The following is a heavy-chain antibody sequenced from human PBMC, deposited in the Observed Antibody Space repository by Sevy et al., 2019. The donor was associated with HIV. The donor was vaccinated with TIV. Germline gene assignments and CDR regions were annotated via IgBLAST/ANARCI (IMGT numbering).Heavy chain of an antibody. CDR1: GFTFDDYA. V-gene: IGHV3-9*01. J-gene: IGHJ4*02. D-gene: IGHD5-12*01. CDR2: LSRHIRTI. CDR3: VKDKVDGDSGYGLFDF. Sequence: GGSLRLSCAASGFTFDDYAMHWVRQAPGKGLEWVSGLSRHIRTIGYADAVKGRITISRDNARNSLYLQMNSLRAEDTAFYYCVKDKVDGDSGYGLFDFWGQGTLVTVSS.